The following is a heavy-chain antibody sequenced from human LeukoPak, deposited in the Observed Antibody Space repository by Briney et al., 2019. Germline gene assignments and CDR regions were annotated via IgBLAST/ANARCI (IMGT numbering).Heavy chain of an antibody. CDR2: ISGSGGST. J-gene: IGHJ5*02. V-gene: IGHV3-23*01. CDR3: ARDDYDILTGPINWSDP. D-gene: IGHD3-9*01. Sequence: GVSLRLSCAASGFTFSSYAMSWVRQAPGKGLEWVSAISGSGGSTYYADSVKRRFTISRDNSKNTLYLQMNSLRAEGTAVYYCARDDYDILTGPINWSDPWGQGTLVTVSS. CDR1: GFTFSSYA.